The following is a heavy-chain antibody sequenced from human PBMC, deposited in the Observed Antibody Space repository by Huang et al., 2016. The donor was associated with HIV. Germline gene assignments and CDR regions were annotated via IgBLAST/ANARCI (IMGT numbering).Heavy chain of an antibody. CDR3: AKVPTVVTFH. J-gene: IGHJ4*02. Sequence: DVQLLESGGDFVQPGGSLRLSCAASRFTFSTYAMSWVRQAPGKGVEWGSAISGSGDKTYYADSVKGRFTISRDNSKNTLFLQMNSLRAEDTAVYYCAKVPTVVTFHWGQGTLVTVSS. D-gene: IGHD2-21*02. CDR1: RFTFSTYA. CDR2: ISGSGDKT. V-gene: IGHV3-23*01.